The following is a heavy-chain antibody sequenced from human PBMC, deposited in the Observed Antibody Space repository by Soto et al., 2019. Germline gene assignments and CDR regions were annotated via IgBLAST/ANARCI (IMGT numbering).Heavy chain of an antibody. Sequence: GGSLRLSCAASGFTFSSYAMSWVRQAPGKGLEWVSAISGSGGSTYYADSVKGRFTISRDNSKNTLYLQMTNMDPVDTATYYCAHSLYYYDVIDYWGQGTLVTVSS. D-gene: IGHD3-22*01. CDR2: ISGSGGST. CDR1: GFTFSSYA. V-gene: IGHV3-23*01. J-gene: IGHJ4*02. CDR3: AHSLYYYDVIDY.